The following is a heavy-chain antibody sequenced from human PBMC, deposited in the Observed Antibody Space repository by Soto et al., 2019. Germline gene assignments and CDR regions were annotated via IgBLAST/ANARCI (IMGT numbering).Heavy chain of an antibody. V-gene: IGHV3-23*01. D-gene: IGHD3-3*01. CDR2: ISGSGGST. CDR3: AKDGRFLEWFPVMDV. CDR1: GFTFSSYA. J-gene: IGHJ6*03. Sequence: HPGGSLRLSCAASGFTFSSYAMSWVRQAPGKGLEWVSAISGSGGSTYYADSVKGRFTISRDNSKNTLYLQMNSLRAEDTAVYYCAKDGRFLEWFPVMDVWGKGTTVTVSS.